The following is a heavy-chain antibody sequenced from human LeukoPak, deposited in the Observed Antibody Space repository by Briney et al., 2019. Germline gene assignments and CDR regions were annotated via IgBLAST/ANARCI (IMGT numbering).Heavy chain of an antibody. D-gene: IGHD4-17*01. J-gene: IGHJ4*02. CDR3: ARCPTARTTVTSRPLDY. V-gene: IGHV1-2*02. Sequence: ASVKVSCKASGYTFTDDHLHWVRQAPGQGLEWMGWVNPNSGGTKYAQKFEGRVTITRDTSISTAYMELSRLRSDDTAVYYCARCPTARTTVTSRPLDYWGQGTLVTVSS. CDR2: VNPNSGGT. CDR1: GYTFTDDH.